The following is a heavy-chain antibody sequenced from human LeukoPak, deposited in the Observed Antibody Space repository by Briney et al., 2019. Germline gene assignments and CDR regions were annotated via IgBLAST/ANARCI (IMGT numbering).Heavy chain of an antibody. CDR3: ARDQSGWFDY. CDR2: IYSGGST. V-gene: IGHV3-53*01. CDR1: GFTFSSYS. J-gene: IGHJ4*02. D-gene: IGHD3-10*01. Sequence: GGSLRLSCAASGFTFSSYSMNWVRQAPGKGLEWVSVIYSGGSTYYADSVKGRFTISRDNSKNTLYLQMNSLRAEDTAVYYCARDQSGWFDYWGQGTLVTVSS.